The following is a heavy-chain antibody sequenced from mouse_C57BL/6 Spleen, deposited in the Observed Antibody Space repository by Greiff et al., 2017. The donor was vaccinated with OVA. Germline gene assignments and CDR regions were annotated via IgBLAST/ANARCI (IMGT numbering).Heavy chain of an antibody. V-gene: IGHV7-1*01. CDR1: GFTFSDFY. CDR2: SRNKANDYTT. Sequence: DVMLVESGGGLVQSGRSLRLSCATSGFTFSDFYMAWVRQAPGKGLEWIAASRNKANDYTTEYSASVKGRFIVSRDTSQSILYLQMNALRAEDTAIYYCARDAEDYDVWYFDVWGTGTTVTVAS. CDR3: ARDAEDYDVWYFDV. D-gene: IGHD2-4*01. J-gene: IGHJ1*03.